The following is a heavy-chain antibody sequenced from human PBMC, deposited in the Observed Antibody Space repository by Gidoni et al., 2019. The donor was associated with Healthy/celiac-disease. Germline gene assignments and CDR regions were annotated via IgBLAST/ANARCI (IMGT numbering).Heavy chain of an antibody. CDR2: ISWNSGSI. J-gene: IGHJ6*02. Sequence: EVQLVESGGGLVQPGRSLRLSCAASGFTFADYAMHWVRQAPGKGLGGVSGISWNSGSIGYADSVKGRFTISRDNAKNSLYLQMNSLRAEDTALYYCAKEDYGDHVPPVYYYGMDVWGQGTTVTVSS. CDR3: AKEDYGDHVPPVYYYGMDV. CDR1: GFTFADYA. V-gene: IGHV3-9*01. D-gene: IGHD4-17*01.